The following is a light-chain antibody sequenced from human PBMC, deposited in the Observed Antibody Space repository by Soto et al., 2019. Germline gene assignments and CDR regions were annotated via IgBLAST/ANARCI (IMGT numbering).Light chain of an antibody. V-gene: IGKV1-5*03. CDR2: MAS. Sequence: EIQMNESPPTVSASVGDRVTITCLANQSIYTWLAWYQHKPGKAPKFLIYMASSLENGVPSRFSGSGSGTEFTLTISSLQPDDFATYVCQQYVKYPVTFGQGTKVDIK. CDR1: QSIYTW. CDR3: QQYVKYPVT. J-gene: IGKJ1*01.